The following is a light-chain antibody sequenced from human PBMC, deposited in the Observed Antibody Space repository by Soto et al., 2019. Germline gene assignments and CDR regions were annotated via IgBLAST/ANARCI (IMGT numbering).Light chain of an antibody. J-gene: IGLJ3*02. CDR2: GNS. V-gene: IGLV1-40*01. CDR3: QSYDSSLSGWV. Sequence: QSALTQSPSGSGAPGQRVTISCTGSSSNIGAGYDVHWYQQLPGTAPKLLIYGNSNRPSGVPDRFSGSKSGTSASLAITGLQAEDEADYYCQSYDSSLSGWVFGGGTKVTVL. CDR1: SSNIGAGYD.